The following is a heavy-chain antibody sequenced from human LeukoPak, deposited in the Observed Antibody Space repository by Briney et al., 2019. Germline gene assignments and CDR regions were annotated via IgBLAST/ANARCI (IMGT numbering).Heavy chain of an antibody. CDR3: ARVRTNAYGFDY. CDR1: GFTFNFYW. Sequence: GGSLRLSCVGSGFTFNFYWMHWVRQAPGKGLEWVSHINDDGSRSTYADFVKGRFTHSRDNAKNTVYLQMNSLRVEDTAVYYCARVRTNAYGFDYWGQGAQVTVSS. V-gene: IGHV3-74*03. J-gene: IGHJ4*02. D-gene: IGHD3-10*01. CDR2: INDDGSRS.